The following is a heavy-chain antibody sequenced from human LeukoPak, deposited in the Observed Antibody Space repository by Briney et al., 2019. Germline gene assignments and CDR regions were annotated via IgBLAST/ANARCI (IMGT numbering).Heavy chain of an antibody. CDR2: ISSNGSTI. Sequence: GGSLRLSCAASGFTFSDYYMSWIRQAPGKGLEWVSYISSNGSTIYYADSVKGRFAISRDSAKNSLYLQMNSLRAEDTAVYSCARGRDGYNSGAFDIWGQGTMVTVSS. V-gene: IGHV3-11*04. CDR1: GFTFSDYY. D-gene: IGHD5-24*01. CDR3: ARGRDGYNSGAFDI. J-gene: IGHJ3*02.